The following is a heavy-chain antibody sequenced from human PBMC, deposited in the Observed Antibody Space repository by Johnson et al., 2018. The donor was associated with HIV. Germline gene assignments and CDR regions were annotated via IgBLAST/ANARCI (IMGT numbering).Heavy chain of an antibody. D-gene: IGHD6-13*01. CDR1: GFTVSSNY. CDR3: ASLSSSLFGAFDI. CDR2: IYSGGST. J-gene: IGHJ3*02. V-gene: IGHV3-66*01. Sequence: VQLVESGGGLVQPGGSLRLSCAASGFTVSSNYMSWVRQAPVKGLEWVSVIYSGGSTYYADSVKGRFTISRDNSKNTLYLQMNSLRAEDTAVYYCASLSSSLFGAFDIWGQGTMVTVSS.